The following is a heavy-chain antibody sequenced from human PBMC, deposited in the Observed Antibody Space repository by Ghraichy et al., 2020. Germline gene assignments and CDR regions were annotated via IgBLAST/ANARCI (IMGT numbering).Heavy chain of an antibody. CDR1: GFTFSSYS. J-gene: IGHJ6*02. D-gene: IGHD6-13*01. V-gene: IGHV3-48*02. Sequence: GSLRLSCAASGFTFSSYSMNWVRQAPGKGLEWVSYISSSSSTIYYADSVKGRFTISRDNAKNSLYLQMNSLRDEDTAVYYCARDRSSSWGLYYYYYGMDVWGQGTTVTVSS. CDR2: ISSSSSTI. CDR3: ARDRSSSWGLYYYYYGMDV.